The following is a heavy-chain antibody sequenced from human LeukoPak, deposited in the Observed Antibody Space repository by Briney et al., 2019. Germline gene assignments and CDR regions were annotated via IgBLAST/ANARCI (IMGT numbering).Heavy chain of an antibody. CDR3: ARYGYSYYYYGMDV. D-gene: IGHD3-10*01. CDR1: GGSFSGYY. V-gene: IGHV4-34*01. Sequence: SETLSLTCAVYGGSFSGYYWSWIRQPPGKGLEWIGEINHSGSTNYNPSLKSRVTISVDTSKNQFSLKLSSVTAADTAVYYCARYGYSYYYYGMDVWGQGTTVTVSS. CDR2: INHSGST. J-gene: IGHJ6*02.